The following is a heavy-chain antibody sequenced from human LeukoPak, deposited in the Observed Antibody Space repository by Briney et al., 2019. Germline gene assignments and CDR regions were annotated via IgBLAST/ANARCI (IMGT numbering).Heavy chain of an antibody. J-gene: IGHJ4*02. CDR2: FTSSSSDT. V-gene: IGHV3-11*05. D-gene: IGHD3-9*01. CDR1: GFTFSDYY. CDR3: ARDYDILTGYFRGGFDY. Sequence: GGSLRLSCAASGFTFSDYYMSWIRQAPGKGLEWISYFTSSSSDTNYADSVKGRIAISRDNAKKSLYLQMNRLRDEDTAVYYCARDYDILTGYFRGGFDYWGQGTLVTVSS.